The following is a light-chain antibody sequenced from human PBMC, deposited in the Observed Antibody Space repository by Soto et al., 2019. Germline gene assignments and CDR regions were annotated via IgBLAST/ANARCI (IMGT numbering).Light chain of an antibody. V-gene: IGKV3-11*01. J-gene: IGKJ4*01. CDR3: QQHSDWPLT. CDR2: DAS. CDR1: QSVSSS. Sequence: EIMLIQSPATLSLSPGERATLSCRASQSVSSSLAWYQQNPGQAPRLLIFDASNRATGIPVRFSGSGSGTDFTLTISSLEPEDFTVYYCQQHSDWPLTFGGGTRVEIK.